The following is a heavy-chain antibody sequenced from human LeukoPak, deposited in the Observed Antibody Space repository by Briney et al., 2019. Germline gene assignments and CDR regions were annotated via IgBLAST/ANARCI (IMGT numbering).Heavy chain of an antibody. CDR3: ARHSGSQPGPIDY. V-gene: IGHV5-51*01. D-gene: IGHD1-26*01. Sequence: PGESLQISCKGSGYSFTNYWIGWVRQLPGKGLEWMGIIYPGDSDTRYSPSFQGQVTISADKSGNTAYLQWISLKASDTAMYYCARHSGSQPGPIDYWGQGTLVTVSS. CDR1: GYSFTNYW. J-gene: IGHJ4*02. CDR2: IYPGDSDT.